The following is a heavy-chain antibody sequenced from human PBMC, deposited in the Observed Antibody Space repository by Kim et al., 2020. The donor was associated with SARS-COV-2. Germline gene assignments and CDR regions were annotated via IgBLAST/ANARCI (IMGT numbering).Heavy chain of an antibody. V-gene: IGHV3-7*03. J-gene: IGHJ6*01. CDR1: GFTFGTYW. D-gene: IGHD2-21*02. CDR2: IKEDESAK. Sequence: GGSLRLSCAASGFTFGTYWMSWVRQAPGKGLEWVANIKEDESAKYYVDSVKGRFTISRDNAKNSLYQQMNTLTAEDTGVYYCARQMVTGTGASSYGVDV. CDR3: ARQMVTGTGASSYGVDV.